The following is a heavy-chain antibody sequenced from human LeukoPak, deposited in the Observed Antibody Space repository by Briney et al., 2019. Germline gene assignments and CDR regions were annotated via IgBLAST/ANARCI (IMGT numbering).Heavy chain of an antibody. V-gene: IGHV3-30*18. CDR3: AKDDPMAGDASDI. CDR1: GFTFSSYG. CDR2: ISYDGSNK. D-gene: IGHD5-24*01. J-gene: IGHJ3*02. Sequence: GGSLRLSCAASGFTFSSYGMHWVRQAPGKGLEWVAVISYDGSNKYYADSVKGRFTISRDNSKNTLYLQMNSLRAEDTAVYYCAKDDPMAGDASDIWGQGTMVTVSS.